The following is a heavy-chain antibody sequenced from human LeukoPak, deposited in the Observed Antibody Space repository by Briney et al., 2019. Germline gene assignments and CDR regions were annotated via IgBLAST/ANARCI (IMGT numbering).Heavy chain of an antibody. CDR2: ISGSGGST. Sequence: GCSLTLSCPASGFTFSSYAMSWVRPAPRKGLEWVSCISGSGGSTYYADSVKGRFTISRDNSKNTLYLQMNSLRAEDTAVYYCAKLSLTDYYGSGSIPYWGQGTLVTVSS. V-gene: IGHV3-23*01. D-gene: IGHD3-10*01. J-gene: IGHJ4*02. CDR1: GFTFSSYA. CDR3: AKLSLTDYYGSGSIPY.